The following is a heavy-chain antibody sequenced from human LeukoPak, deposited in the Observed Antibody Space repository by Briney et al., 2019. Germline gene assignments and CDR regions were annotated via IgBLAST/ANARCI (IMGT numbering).Heavy chain of an antibody. V-gene: IGHV4-34*01. CDR3: ARHRLEWFGELSKPSGIDY. J-gene: IGHJ4*02. Sequence: PSETLSLTCAAYGGSFSGYYWSWIRQRPGKGLEWIGEINHSGSTNYNPSLKSRVTISVDTSKNQFSLKLSSVTAADTAVYYCARHRLEWFGELSKPSGIDYWGQGTLVTVSS. CDR1: GGSFSGYY. D-gene: IGHD3-10*01. CDR2: INHSGST.